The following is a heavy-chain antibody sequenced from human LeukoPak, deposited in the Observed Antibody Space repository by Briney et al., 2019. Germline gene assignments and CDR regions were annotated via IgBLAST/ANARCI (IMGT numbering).Heavy chain of an antibody. Sequence: PGGSLRLSCAASGVTFSTYVMSWVRQAPGKGLEWVSTISGSGNYTFYVDSVKGRFTISRDNSKNTLYLQMNSLRAEDTAVYYCARVPPYYYDSSGYPYFDYWGQGTLVTVSS. CDR2: ISGSGNYT. V-gene: IGHV3-23*01. D-gene: IGHD3-22*01. CDR3: ARVPPYYYDSSGYPYFDY. J-gene: IGHJ4*02. CDR1: GVTFSTYV.